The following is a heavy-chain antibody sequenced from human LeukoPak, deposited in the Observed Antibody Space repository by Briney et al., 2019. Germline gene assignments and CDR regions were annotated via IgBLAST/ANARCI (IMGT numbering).Heavy chain of an antibody. CDR3: VRDHGISYWLFDL. V-gene: IGHV6-1*01. CDR2: TYYRSKWYN. J-gene: IGHJ2*01. D-gene: IGHD3-3*01. CDR1: GDSVSSNSAA. Sequence: SQTLSLTCAISGDSVSSNSAAWSWVRQSPSRGLEWLGRTYYRSKWYNDYAVSVKSRITINPDTSKNQFSLQLNSVTPEDTAVYYCVRDHGISYWLFDLWGRGTLVTVSS.